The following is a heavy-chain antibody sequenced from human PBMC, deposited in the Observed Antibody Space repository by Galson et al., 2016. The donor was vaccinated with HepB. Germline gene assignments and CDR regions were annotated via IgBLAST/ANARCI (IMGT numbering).Heavy chain of an antibody. V-gene: IGHV1-18*04. J-gene: IGHJ3*02. CDR3: ARDRVWGSYGI. Sequence: SVKVSCKASGYTFSTYGMSWVRQAPGQGLEWMGWISAYNGNTNYAQKLQGRVTMTTDTSTSTAYMGLRSLRSDDTAVYYCARDRVWGSYGIWGQGTMVTVSS. CDR2: ISAYNGNT. D-gene: IGHD3-16*01. CDR1: GYTFSTYG.